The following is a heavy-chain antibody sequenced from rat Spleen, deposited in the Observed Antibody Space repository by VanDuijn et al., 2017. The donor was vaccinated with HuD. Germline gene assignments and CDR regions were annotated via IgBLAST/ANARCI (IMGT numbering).Heavy chain of an antibody. V-gene: IGHV5-20*01. CDR3: TTGVNRGLHYFDY. CDR1: GFTFSNYG. D-gene: IGHD1-4*01. Sequence: EVQLVESGGGLVQPGRSMKLSCAASGFTFSNYGMAWVRQAPKKGLEWVAYISYDGGSTYYRDPVKGRFTISRDNAKSTLYLQMDSLRSEDTATYYCTTGVNRGLHYFDYWGQGVMVTVSS. J-gene: IGHJ2*01. CDR2: ISYDGGST.